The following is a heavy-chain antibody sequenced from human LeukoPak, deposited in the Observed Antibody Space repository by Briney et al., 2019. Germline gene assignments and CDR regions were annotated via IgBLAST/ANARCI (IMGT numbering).Heavy chain of an antibody. CDR1: GYSFNTNG. D-gene: IGHD2-2*01. J-gene: IGHJ5*02. V-gene: IGHV1-18*01. CDR3: ARDYQLLLLWDCFDP. CDR2: ASADNGET. Sequence: ASVTLSCKASGYSFNTNGISWVRHGPGQGLEWMGLASADNGETNYAQKFQGRVTMTTDTSTSTAYMELRSLRSDDTAVYYCARDYQLLLLWDCFDPWGQGTLVSVSS.